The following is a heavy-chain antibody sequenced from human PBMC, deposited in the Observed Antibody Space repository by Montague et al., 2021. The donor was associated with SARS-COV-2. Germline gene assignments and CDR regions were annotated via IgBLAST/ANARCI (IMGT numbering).Heavy chain of an antibody. Sequence: SETLSLTCTVSGFSIGSGDYWGWIRQPPGKGLEWIGSIHHSGTTYYNPSLQSRLTMSVDTTTKPFSLRLTSVTAADTVVFFCVREKSGGLRNVFDIWGQGTTVTVSS. J-gene: IGHJ3*02. CDR3: VREKSGGLRNVFDI. D-gene: IGHD3-10*01. CDR2: IHHSGTT. CDR1: GFSIGSGDY. V-gene: IGHV4-38-2*02.